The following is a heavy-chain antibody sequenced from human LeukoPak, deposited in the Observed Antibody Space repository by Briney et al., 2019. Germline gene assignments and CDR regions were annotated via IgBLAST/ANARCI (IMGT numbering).Heavy chain of an antibody. CDR1: GGSISSYY. V-gene: IGHV4-59*01. Sequence: SETLSLTCTVSGGSISSYYWSWIRQPPGKGLEWIGYIYYSGSTNYNPSLKSRVTISVDTSKNQFSLKLSSVTAADTAVYYCARVAAGTGDYYYYYMDVWGKGTTVTISS. J-gene: IGHJ6*03. CDR2: IYYSGST. CDR3: ARVAAGTGDYYYYYMDV. D-gene: IGHD6-13*01.